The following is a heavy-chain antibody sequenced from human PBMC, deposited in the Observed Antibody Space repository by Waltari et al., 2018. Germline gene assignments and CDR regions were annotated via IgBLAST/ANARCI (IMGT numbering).Heavy chain of an antibody. V-gene: IGHV1-2*02. CDR2: INPNSGGT. CDR3: ARETDSYGYRAAAVPDY. CDR1: GYPFTGYY. D-gene: IGHD5-18*01. J-gene: IGHJ4*02. Sequence: QVQLVQSGAEVKKHGASVKVSCKASGYPFTGYYMHWVRQAPGQGLEWMGWINPNSGGTNYAQKFQGRVTMTRDTSISTAYMELSRLRSDDTAVYYCARETDSYGYRAAAVPDYWGQGTLVTVSS.